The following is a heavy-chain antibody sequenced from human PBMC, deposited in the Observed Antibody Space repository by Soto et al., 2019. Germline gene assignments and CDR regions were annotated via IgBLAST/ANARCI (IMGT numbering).Heavy chain of an antibody. CDR1: GFTFSSYA. CDR2: ISYDGSNK. CDR3: ARDGVEYSSSRAYGMDV. J-gene: IGHJ6*02. V-gene: IGHV3-30-3*01. Sequence: QVQLVESGGGVVQPGRSLRLSCAASGFTFSSYAMHWVRQAPGKGLEWVAVISYDGSNKYYADSVKGRFTISRDNSKNTRYLQMNSLRAEDTAVYYCARDGVEYSSSRAYGMDVWGQGTTVTVSS. D-gene: IGHD6-6*01.